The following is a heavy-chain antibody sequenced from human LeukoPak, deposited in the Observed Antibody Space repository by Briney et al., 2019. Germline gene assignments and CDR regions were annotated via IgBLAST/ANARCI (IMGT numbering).Heavy chain of an antibody. V-gene: IGHV1-69*04. D-gene: IGHD3-16*01. Sequence: SVKVSCKASGGTFSSYAISWVRQAPGQGREWMGRIIPILGIANYAQKFQGRVTITADKSTSTAYMELSSLRSEDTAVYYCARTGDGAFDIWGQGTMVTVSS. CDR1: GGTFSSYA. J-gene: IGHJ3*02. CDR3: ARTGDGAFDI. CDR2: IIPILGIA.